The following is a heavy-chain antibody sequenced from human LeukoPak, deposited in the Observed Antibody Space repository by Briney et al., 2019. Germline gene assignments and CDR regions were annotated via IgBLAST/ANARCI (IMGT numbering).Heavy chain of an antibody. Sequence: GGSLRLSCAASGFTFSSYGMHWVRQAPGKGLEWVAVISYDGSNKYYADSVKGLFTISRDNSKNTLYLQMNSLRAEDTAVYYCAKDRDDFWSGYYFDYWGQGTLVTVSS. D-gene: IGHD3-3*01. CDR3: AKDRDDFWSGYYFDY. J-gene: IGHJ4*02. CDR2: ISYDGSNK. V-gene: IGHV3-30*18. CDR1: GFTFSSYG.